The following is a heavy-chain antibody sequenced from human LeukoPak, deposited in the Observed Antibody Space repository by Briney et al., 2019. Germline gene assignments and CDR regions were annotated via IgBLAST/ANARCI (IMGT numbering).Heavy chain of an antibody. J-gene: IGHJ4*02. CDR2: ISHVGTT. CDR1: GVSIDITNY. CDR3: TRESRPFCPFAY. D-gene: IGHD2-2*01. V-gene: IGHV4-4*02. Sequence: PSETLSLTCGVPGVSIDITNYWCWVRQAPGKGLEWIGEISHVGTTNYNPSLRSRVAMSLDRANNQFSLSLTSVTAANTAVYYCTRESRPFCPFAYWGQGVLVTASS.